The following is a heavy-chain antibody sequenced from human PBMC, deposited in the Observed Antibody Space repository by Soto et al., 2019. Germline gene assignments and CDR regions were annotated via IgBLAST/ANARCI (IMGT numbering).Heavy chain of an antibody. V-gene: IGHV2-26*01. CDR2: ISSDNER. Sequence: SCPTLVNPTETLTLTCTVSGFSLTTGKMGVAWIRQPPGKSLKWLTHISSDNERSYSTSLPIRLNNSKDTSYIQVVLSMNNVDAVYSGTNYCAPMSGDADRFCSDMDVWGQGTTVTVSS. J-gene: IGHJ6*02. CDR1: GFSLTTGKMG. CDR3: APMSGDADRFCSDMDV. D-gene: IGHD4-17*01.